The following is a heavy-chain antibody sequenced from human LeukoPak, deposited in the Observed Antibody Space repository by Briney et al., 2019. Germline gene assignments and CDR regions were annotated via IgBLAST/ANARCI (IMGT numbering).Heavy chain of an antibody. V-gene: IGHV3-30*01. J-gene: IGHJ4*02. CDR1: GFTFSSYA. D-gene: IGHD1-26*01. CDR3: ASSQNIVGAAQVDY. CDR2: ISYDGSNK. Sequence: GRSLRLSCAASGFTFSSYAMHWVLQAPGKGLEWVAVISYDGSNKYYADSVKGRFTISRDNSKNTLYLQMNSLRAEDTAVYYCASSQNIVGAAQVDYWGQGTLVTVSS.